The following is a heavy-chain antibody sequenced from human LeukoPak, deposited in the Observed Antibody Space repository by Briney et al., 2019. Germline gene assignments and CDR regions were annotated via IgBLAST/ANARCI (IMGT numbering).Heavy chain of an antibody. D-gene: IGHD3-3*01. Sequence: PGGSLRLSCAASGFTFSSYAMHWVRQAPGKGLAWVAVISYDGSNKYYADSVKGRFTISRDNSKNTLYLQMNSLRAEDTAVYYCARGMWFLEWSYGGWFDPWGQGTLVTVSS. V-gene: IGHV3-30-3*01. J-gene: IGHJ5*02. CDR3: ARGMWFLEWSYGGWFDP. CDR1: GFTFSSYA. CDR2: ISYDGSNK.